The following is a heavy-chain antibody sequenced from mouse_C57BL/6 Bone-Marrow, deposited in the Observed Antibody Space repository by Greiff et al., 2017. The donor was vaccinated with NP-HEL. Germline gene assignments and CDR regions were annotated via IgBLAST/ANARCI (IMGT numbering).Heavy chain of an antibody. CDR2: IDPSDSYT. V-gene: IGHV1-50*01. Sequence: QVQLQQPGAELVKPGASVKLSCKASGYTFTSYWMQWVKQRPGQGLEWIGEIDPSDSYTNYNQKFKGKATLTVDTSSSTAYMQLSSLTSEDSAVYYCARDYYGSRHWYFDVWGTGTTVTVSS. CDR1: GYTFTSYW. CDR3: ARDYYGSRHWYFDV. D-gene: IGHD1-1*01. J-gene: IGHJ1*03.